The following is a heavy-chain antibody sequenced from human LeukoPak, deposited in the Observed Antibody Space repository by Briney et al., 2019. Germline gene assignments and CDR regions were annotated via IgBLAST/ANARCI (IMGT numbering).Heavy chain of an antibody. V-gene: IGHV3-74*01. D-gene: IGHD5-24*01. Sequence: GGSLRLSCAASGFTFSTYWMHWVRQAPGKGLVWVSRINSDGSSTNYADSVKGRFTVSRDNAKNTLFLQMNGLRVEDTAVYYCARDMASTGDYWGQGTLVTVSS. J-gene: IGHJ4*02. CDR3: ARDMASTGDY. CDR1: GFTFSTYW. CDR2: INSDGSST.